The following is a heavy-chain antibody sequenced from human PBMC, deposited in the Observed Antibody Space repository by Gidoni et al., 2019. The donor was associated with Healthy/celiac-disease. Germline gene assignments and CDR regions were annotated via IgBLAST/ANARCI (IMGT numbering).Heavy chain of an antibody. CDR2: INHSGST. CDR1: GGSFSGYY. V-gene: IGHV4-34*01. Sequence: QVQLQQWGAGLLKPSETLSLTCAVYGGSFSGYYWSWIRQPPGKGLEWIGEINHSGSTNYNPSLKSRVTISVDTSKNQFSLKLSSVTAADTAVYYCARGGRITMVRGARRGGIDYWGQGTLVTVSS. D-gene: IGHD3-10*01. J-gene: IGHJ4*02. CDR3: ARGGRITMVRGARRGGIDY.